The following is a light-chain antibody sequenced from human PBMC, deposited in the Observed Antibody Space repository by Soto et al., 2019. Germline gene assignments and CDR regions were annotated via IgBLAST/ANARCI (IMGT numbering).Light chain of an antibody. V-gene: IGLV2-8*01. CDR3: SSYTTRSTYVV. CDR2: EVN. CDR1: SSDVGGYHY. J-gene: IGLJ2*01. Sequence: QSALTQPPSASGSPGQSVTISCTGTSSDVGGYHYVSWYQQHPGKAPKLMIYEVNKRPSGVPDRFSGSKSGNTASLTVSGLQAEDEADYYCSSYTTRSTYVVLGGGTKVTVL.